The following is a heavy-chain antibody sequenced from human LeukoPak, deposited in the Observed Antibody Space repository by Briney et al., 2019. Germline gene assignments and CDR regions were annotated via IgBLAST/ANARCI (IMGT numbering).Heavy chain of an antibody. CDR3: ARDPYGSGSYYVYYYYYMDV. Sequence: ASVKVSCRASGYTFTSYDINWVRQATGQGLEWMGWMNPNSGNTGYAQKFQGRVTMTTDTSTSTAYMELRSLRSDDTAVYYCARDPYGSGSYYVYYYYYMDVWGKGTTVTVSS. CDR1: GYTFTSYD. J-gene: IGHJ6*03. D-gene: IGHD3-10*01. V-gene: IGHV1-8*01. CDR2: MNPNSGNT.